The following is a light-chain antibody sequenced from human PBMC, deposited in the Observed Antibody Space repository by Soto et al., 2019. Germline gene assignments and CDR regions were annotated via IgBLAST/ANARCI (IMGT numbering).Light chain of an antibody. Sequence: DIQMTQSPSSLSASVGDRVTIPCRASQTITRNLNWYQQKPGTPPKLLIYAASSLQSGVQSRFSGSGSGTDFTLAIRSLQPEDFATYYCKQSDSIPITFGQGTRLEI. CDR1: QTITRN. CDR2: AAS. CDR3: KQSDSIPIT. J-gene: IGKJ5*01. V-gene: IGKV1-39*01.